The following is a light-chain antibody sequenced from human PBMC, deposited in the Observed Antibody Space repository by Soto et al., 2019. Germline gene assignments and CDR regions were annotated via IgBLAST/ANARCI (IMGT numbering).Light chain of an antibody. V-gene: IGKV1-5*01. CDR2: DAS. J-gene: IGKJ3*01. CDR1: QSISAW. CDR3: LPLNSYPT. Sequence: IRMGHYASTVSAPTGDRVTITCRASQSISAWLAWYQKKPGKAPKLLIYDASNLASGVPSRFSGSGSGTEFTLTISSLQPEDFATNYALPLNSYPTFGAGTKVDIK.